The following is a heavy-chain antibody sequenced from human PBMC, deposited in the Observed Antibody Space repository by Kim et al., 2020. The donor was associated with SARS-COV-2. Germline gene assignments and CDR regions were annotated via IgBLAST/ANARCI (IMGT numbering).Heavy chain of an antibody. Sequence: GGSLRLSCAAFGFTFSSYSMHWVRQAPGKGLEWVAVIWYDGSNKYYADSVKGRFTISRDNSKNTLYLQMNSLRAEDTAVYYCAKDAGDGGVSPLDYWGQGALVTVSS. CDR3: AKDAGDGGVSPLDY. V-gene: IGHV3-33*06. J-gene: IGHJ4*02. CDR2: IWYDGSNK. D-gene: IGHD3-16*01. CDR1: GFTFSSYS.